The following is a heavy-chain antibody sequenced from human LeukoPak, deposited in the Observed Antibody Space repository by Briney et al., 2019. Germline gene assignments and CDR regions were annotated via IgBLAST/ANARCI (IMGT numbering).Heavy chain of an antibody. CDR3: ARAYDWNYLY. J-gene: IGHJ4*02. D-gene: IGHD1-7*01. Sequence: GGSLRLSCAASGFTVSNNYMSWVRQPPGKGLEWVSVIYSGGNTYYADSVKDRFTISRDNSKNTLHLQMNSLRAEDTAVYYCARAYDWNYLYWGQGTLVTVSS. CDR2: IYSGGNT. CDR1: GFTVSNNY. V-gene: IGHV3-66*01.